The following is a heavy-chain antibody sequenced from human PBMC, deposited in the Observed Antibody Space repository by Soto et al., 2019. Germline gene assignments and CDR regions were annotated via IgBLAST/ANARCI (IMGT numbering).Heavy chain of an antibody. Sequence: QVQLVQSGAAVKQPGSSVKVSCKASGGTFSSYAISWVRQAPGQGLEWMGGIIPIFGTANYAQKFQGRVTITADESTSTAYMELSSLRSEDTAVYYCERGEQWPNTNDSFDIGGKGPMVTVSS. D-gene: IGHD6-19*01. V-gene: IGHV1-69*01. CDR1: GGTFSSYA. CDR2: IIPIFGTA. CDR3: ERGEQWPNTNDSFDI. J-gene: IGHJ3*02.